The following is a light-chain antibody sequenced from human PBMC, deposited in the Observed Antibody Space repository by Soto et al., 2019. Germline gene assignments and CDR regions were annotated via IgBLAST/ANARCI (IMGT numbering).Light chain of an antibody. CDR2: AAS. CDR1: QGISSY. CDR3: QQYYSYPRIT. J-gene: IGKJ4*01. V-gene: IGKV1-8*01. Sequence: AIRMTQSPSSFSASTGDRVTITCRASQGISSYLAWYQQKPGKAPKLLIYAASTLQSGVPSRFSGSGSGTGITLTINCLQSEDFATYYCQQYYSYPRITFGGGTKVEIK.